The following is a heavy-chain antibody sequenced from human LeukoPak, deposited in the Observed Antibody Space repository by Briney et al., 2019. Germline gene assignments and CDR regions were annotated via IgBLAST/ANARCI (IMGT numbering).Heavy chain of an antibody. CDR1: GFTFDDYA. D-gene: IGHD3-3*01. V-gene: IGHV3-9*01. Sequence: GRSLRLSCAASGFTFDDYAVHWVRQAPGKGLEWVSGISWNSGSIGYADSVKGRFTISRDNAKNSLYLQMNSLRAEDTAVYYCARDDGDFWSGYVYYYYGMDVWGQGTTVTVSS. J-gene: IGHJ6*02. CDR3: ARDDGDFWSGYVYYYYGMDV. CDR2: ISWNSGSI.